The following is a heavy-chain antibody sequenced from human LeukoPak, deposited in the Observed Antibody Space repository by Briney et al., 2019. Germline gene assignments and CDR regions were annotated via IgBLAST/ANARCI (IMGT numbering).Heavy chain of an antibody. D-gene: IGHD6-13*01. V-gene: IGHV3-23*01. Sequence: AGSLRLSCAASGFTFSSYDMNWVRQAPGKGLEWVSVIGSGGTTYYADSVKGRFTISRDNSKHTLYLQMNSLRAEDTAVYYCAKRIDYNSTWYYLGYWGQGTLVTVSS. CDR3: AKRIDYNSTWYYLGY. CDR2: IGSGGTT. J-gene: IGHJ4*02. CDR1: GFTFSSYD.